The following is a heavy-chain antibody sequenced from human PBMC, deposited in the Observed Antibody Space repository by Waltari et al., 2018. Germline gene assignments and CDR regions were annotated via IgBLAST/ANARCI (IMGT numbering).Heavy chain of an antibody. CDR3: AGVVVVQTLTTYGWFDP. CDR1: GGTLSRTA. CDR2: ITPIIGST. Sequence: QVQLVQSGAEVKKPGSSVTISCKASGGTLSRTAINWGRQVPGQGLQWVGGITPIIGSTKIARRFQGRVTISVDESTKTAYMDVRNLRSEDTAVYYCAGVVVVQTLTTYGWFDPWGRGTLVIVSS. V-gene: IGHV1-69*01. D-gene: IGHD2-15*01. J-gene: IGHJ5*02.